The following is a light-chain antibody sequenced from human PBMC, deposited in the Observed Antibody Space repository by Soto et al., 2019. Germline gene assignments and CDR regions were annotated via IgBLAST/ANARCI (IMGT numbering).Light chain of an antibody. CDR3: QQYDNWPPWT. V-gene: IGKV3-15*01. J-gene: IGKJ1*01. CDR1: QSVGSN. Sequence: EIVMTQSPVTRSGSPGERATLSCRASQSVGSNLAWYQQKPGQAPRLLIFGASTRATGIPARFSGSGSGTEFSLTISSLQSEDFAVYYCQQYDNWPPWTFGQGTKVDTK. CDR2: GAS.